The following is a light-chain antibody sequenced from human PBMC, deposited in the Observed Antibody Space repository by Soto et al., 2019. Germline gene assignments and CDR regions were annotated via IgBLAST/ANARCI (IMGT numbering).Light chain of an antibody. J-gene: IGKJ1*01. CDR3: QQYDNWPRT. CDR2: GAS. Sequence: EIVMTQSPATLSVSPGERATLSRRASQSVSSNLVWYQQKPGQAPRLLIYGASTRATGIPARFSGSGSGTEFTLTISSLQSEDFAVYYCQQYDNWPRTFGQGTKVEIK. CDR1: QSVSSN. V-gene: IGKV3-15*01.